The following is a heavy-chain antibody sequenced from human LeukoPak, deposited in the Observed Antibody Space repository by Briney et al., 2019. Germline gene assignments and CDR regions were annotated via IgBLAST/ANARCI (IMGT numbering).Heavy chain of an antibody. CDR2: VYYSGST. Sequence: SETLSLTCTVSSGSIGSSSNYWGWIRQAPGKGLEWIGNVYYSGSTFYNPSLKSRVTISVDTSKNQFSLKLRSVTAADTAVYYCARDLYCSGGSCHDLWGQGTLVTVSS. J-gene: IGHJ4*02. V-gene: IGHV4-39*07. D-gene: IGHD2-15*01. CDR3: ARDLYCSGGSCHDL. CDR1: SGSIGSSSNY.